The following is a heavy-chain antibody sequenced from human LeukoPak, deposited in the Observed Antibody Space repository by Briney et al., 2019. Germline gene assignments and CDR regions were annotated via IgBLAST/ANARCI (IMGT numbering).Heavy chain of an antibody. CDR3: AREISWFDP. CDR1: GGSISNYY. Sequence: SETLSLTCTVSGGSISNYYWSWIRQPPGKGLEWIGYIFYSGSTNYNPSLKSRVTISVDTSKNQFSLKLSSVTAADTAVYYCAREISWFDPWGQGTLVTVSS. J-gene: IGHJ5*02. V-gene: IGHV4-59*01. CDR2: IFYSGST.